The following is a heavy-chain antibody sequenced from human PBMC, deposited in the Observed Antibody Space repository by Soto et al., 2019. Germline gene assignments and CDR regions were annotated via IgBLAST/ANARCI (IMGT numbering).Heavy chain of an antibody. V-gene: IGHV1-18*01. CDR2: ISAYNGNT. Sequence: GASVKVSCKASGYTFTSYGISWVRQAPGQGLEWMGWISAYNGNTNYAQKLQGRVTMTTDTSTSTAYMELRSLRSDDTAVYYCARVVLLIHYYGTTSGWFDPWGQGTLVTVSS. D-gene: IGHD3-10*01. J-gene: IGHJ5*02. CDR3: ARVVLLIHYYGTTSGWFDP. CDR1: GYTFTSYG.